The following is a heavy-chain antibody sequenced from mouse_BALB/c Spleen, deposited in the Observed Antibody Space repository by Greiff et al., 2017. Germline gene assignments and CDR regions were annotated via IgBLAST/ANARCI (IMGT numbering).Heavy chain of an antibody. Sequence: QVQLKESGAELAKPGASVKMSCKASGYTFTSYWMHWVKQRPGQGLEWIGYINPSTGYTEYNQKFKDKATLTADKSSSTAYMQLSSLTSEDSAVYYCARRFTTVVPSAMDYWGQGTSVTVSS. CDR2: INPSTGYT. CDR1: GYTFTSYW. CDR3: ARRFTTVVPSAMDY. V-gene: IGHV1-7*01. J-gene: IGHJ4*01. D-gene: IGHD1-1*01.